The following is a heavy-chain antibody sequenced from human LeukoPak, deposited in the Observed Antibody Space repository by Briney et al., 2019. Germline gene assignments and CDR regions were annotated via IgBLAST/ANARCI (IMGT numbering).Heavy chain of an antibody. CDR2: IKQDGSEK. D-gene: IGHD3-10*01. V-gene: IGHV3-7*01. CDR3: ARDKNYYGSGSYDY. Sequence: GGSLRPSCAASGFTFSSKWMSWVRQAPGKGLEWVASIKQDGSEKYYVDSVKGRFTISRDNAKNSLYLQMNSLRAEDTAVYYCARDKNYYGSGSYDYWGQGTLVTVSS. J-gene: IGHJ4*02. CDR1: GFTFSSKW.